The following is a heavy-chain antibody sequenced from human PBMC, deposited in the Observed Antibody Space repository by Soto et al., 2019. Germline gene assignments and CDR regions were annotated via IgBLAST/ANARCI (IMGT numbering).Heavy chain of an antibody. D-gene: IGHD2-2*01. CDR2: IIPIIGRP. CDR1: GGTFSSFT. J-gene: IGHJ5*02. Sequence: SVKISCKASGGTFSSFTISWVRQAPGQGLEWMGRIIPIIGRPNYAQKFQGRVTITADISTTTAYMDLNSLRSEDTAVYYCARDDPRILVVPAAISWFDPWGQGTLVTVSS. CDR3: ARDDPRILVVPAAISWFDP. V-gene: IGHV1-69*08.